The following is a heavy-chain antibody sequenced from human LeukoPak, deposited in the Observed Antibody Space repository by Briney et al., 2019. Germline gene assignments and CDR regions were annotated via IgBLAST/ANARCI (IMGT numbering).Heavy chain of an antibody. V-gene: IGHV1-18*01. CDR1: GYTFTTYG. CDR2: ISGSNGNT. J-gene: IGHJ1*01. Sequence: ASVKVSCKASGYTFTTYGVTWVRQAPGQGLEWMGWISGSNGNTNYLPRLQDRVTMTTDTSATTAYMELRRLRSDDTAVYYCASGEYQTGWPPKTAEYFRYWGQGTLVTVSS. CDR3: ASGEYQTGWPPKTAEYFRY. D-gene: IGHD2/OR15-2a*01.